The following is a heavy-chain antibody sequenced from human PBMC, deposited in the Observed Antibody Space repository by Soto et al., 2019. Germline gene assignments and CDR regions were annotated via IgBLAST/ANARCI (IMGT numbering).Heavy chain of an antibody. D-gene: IGHD3-3*01. V-gene: IGHV3-66*01. CDR1: GFTVSSNY. CDR3: AREGEYAIFGPSDY. CDR2: IYSGGST. Sequence: EVQLVESGGGLVQPGGSLRLSCAASGFTVSSNYMSWVRQAPGKGLEWVSVIYSGGSTYYADSVKGRFTISRDNSKNTLYLQMNSLRAEDTAVYYCAREGEYAIFGPSDYWGQGTLVTVSS. J-gene: IGHJ4*02.